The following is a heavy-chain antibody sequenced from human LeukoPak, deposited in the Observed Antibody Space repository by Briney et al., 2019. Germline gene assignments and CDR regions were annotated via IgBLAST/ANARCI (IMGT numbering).Heavy chain of an antibody. D-gene: IGHD1-26*01. CDR1: GYTFTSYY. V-gene: IGHV1-46*01. Sequence: ASVKVSCKASGYTFTSYYMHWVRQAPGQGLEWMGIINPSGGSTSYAQKFQGRVTMTRDTSTSTVYMELSSLRSEDTAVYYCARAGIVGATLLAFDIWGQGTMVTVSS. J-gene: IGHJ3*02. CDR2: INPSGGST. CDR3: ARAGIVGATLLAFDI.